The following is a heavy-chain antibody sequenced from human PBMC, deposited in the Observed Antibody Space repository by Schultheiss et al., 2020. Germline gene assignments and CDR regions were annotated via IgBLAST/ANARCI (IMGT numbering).Heavy chain of an antibody. CDR2: ISYDGSNK. CDR1: GFTFSSYA. Sequence: GGSLRLSCAASGFTFSSYAMHWVRQAPGKGPEWVAVISYDGSNKYYADSVKGRFTISRDNSKNMLFLRMNSLRAEDTAVYYCARDLNGFTSAWKAGERVDNFYYRGMDVWGQGTTVTVSS. CDR3: ARDLNGFTSAWKAGERVDNFYYRGMDV. V-gene: IGHV3-30-3*01. D-gene: IGHD3-16*01. J-gene: IGHJ6*02.